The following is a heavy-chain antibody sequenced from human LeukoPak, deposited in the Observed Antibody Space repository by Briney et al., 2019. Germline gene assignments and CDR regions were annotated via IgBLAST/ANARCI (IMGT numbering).Heavy chain of an antibody. J-gene: IGHJ5*02. CDR3: ARDRADSSSSQELGWFDP. Sequence: GASVKVSCKASGYTFTSYGISWVRQAPGQGLEWMGWISAYNGNTNYAQKLQGRVTMTTDTSTSTAYMELRSLRSDDTAVYYCARDRADSSSSQELGWFDPWGQGTLVTVSS. V-gene: IGHV1-18*01. D-gene: IGHD6-6*01. CDR2: ISAYNGNT. CDR1: GYTFTSYG.